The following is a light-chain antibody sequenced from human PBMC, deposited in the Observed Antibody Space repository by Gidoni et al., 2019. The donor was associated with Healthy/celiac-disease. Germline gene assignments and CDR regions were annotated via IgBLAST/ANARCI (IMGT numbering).Light chain of an antibody. V-gene: IGKV3-15*01. CDR2: GAS. J-gene: IGKJ1*01. CDR1: QSVSSN. Sequence: EIVMTQSPATLSVSPGERATLSCRASQSVSSNLAWYQQKPGQAPRLLLYGASTRATGIPARFSGSGSGTEFTLTISSLQSEDFAVYYCQPYNNWPWTFXQXTKVEIK. CDR3: QPYNNWPWT.